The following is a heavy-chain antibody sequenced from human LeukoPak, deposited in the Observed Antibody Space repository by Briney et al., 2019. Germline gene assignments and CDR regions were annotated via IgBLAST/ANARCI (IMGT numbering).Heavy chain of an antibody. CDR2: INPSGGST. CDR1: GYTFTSYY. D-gene: IGHD2-2*02. V-gene: IGHV1-46*01. Sequence: ASVKVSCKASGYTFTSYYMHWVRQAPGQGLEWMGIINPSGGSTSYAQKFQGRVTMTRDMSTSTVYMELSSLRSEDTAVYYCARSRSYCSSTSCYMDYYYMDVWGKGTTVTVSS. CDR3: ARSRSYCSSTSCYMDYYYMDV. J-gene: IGHJ6*03.